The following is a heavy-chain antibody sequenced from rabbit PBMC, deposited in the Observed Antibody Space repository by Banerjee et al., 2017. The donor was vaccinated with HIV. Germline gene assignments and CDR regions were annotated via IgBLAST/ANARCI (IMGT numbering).Heavy chain of an antibody. V-gene: IGHV1S40*01. CDR1: GFDFSSNA. CDR2: IYPSGST. Sequence: QSLGESGGDLVKPGASLTLTCTASGFDFSSNAMCWVRQAPGKGLEWIACIYPSGSTYYASWAKGRFTISKTSSTTVTLQMTALTAADTATYFCARDYVSDSAVIFNLWGPGTLVTVS. CDR3: ARDYVSDSAVIFNL. D-gene: IGHD5-1*01. J-gene: IGHJ4*01.